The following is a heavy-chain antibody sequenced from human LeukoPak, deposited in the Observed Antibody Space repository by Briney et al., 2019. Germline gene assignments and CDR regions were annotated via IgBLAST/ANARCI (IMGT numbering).Heavy chain of an antibody. J-gene: IGHJ4*02. CDR1: GFTFSSYG. CDR3: AGNYGPYYFDY. Sequence: GGSLRLSCAASGFTFSSYGMHWVRQAPGKGLEWVAVIWYDGSNKYYADSVKGRFTISRDNSKNTLYLQINSLRAEDTAVYYCAGNYGPYYFDYWGQGTLVTVSS. V-gene: IGHV3-33*01. CDR2: IWYDGSNK. D-gene: IGHD3-10*01.